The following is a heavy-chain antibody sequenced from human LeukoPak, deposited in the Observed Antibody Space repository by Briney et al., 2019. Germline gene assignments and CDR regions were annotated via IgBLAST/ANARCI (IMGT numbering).Heavy chain of an antibody. CDR2: VRQDGGET. D-gene: IGHD5-18*01. Sequence: GGSLRLSCAASGFTFTSYWMTWVRQAPGKGLEWVANVRQDGGETSYGDSVKGRFTISRDNSKNSLFLQMNSLRADDTAIYYCATSKDTAGGPYWGQGTLVTVSS. CDR3: ATSKDTAGGPY. V-gene: IGHV3-7*01. CDR1: GFTFTSYW. J-gene: IGHJ4*02.